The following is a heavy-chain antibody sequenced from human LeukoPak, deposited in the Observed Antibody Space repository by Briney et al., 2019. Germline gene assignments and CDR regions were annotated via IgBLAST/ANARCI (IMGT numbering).Heavy chain of an antibody. J-gene: IGHJ4*02. V-gene: IGHV4-30-4*08. D-gene: IGHD1-1*01. CDR3: ARDLTMGLDY. Sequence: SETLSLTCTVSGGSNSSGDYYWSWIRQPPGKGLEWIGYIYYSGSTYYNPSLKSRVTISVDTSKNQFSLKLSSVTAADTAVYYCARDLTMGLDYWGQGTLVTVSS. CDR2: IYYSGST. CDR1: GGSNSSGDYY.